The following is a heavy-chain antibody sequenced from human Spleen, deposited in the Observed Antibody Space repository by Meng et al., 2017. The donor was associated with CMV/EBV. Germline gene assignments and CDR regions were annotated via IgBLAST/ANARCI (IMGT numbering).Heavy chain of an antibody. CDR1: GFTFSSHE. V-gene: IGHV3-48*03. Sequence: GGSLRLSCAASGFTFSSHEINWVRQATGKGLEWVSYISSSGSTISYADSVKGRFTISRDNAKNTLFLQMSSLRAEDTAVYYCAKDRGSGTTYAEFDYWGQGTLVTVSS. J-gene: IGHJ4*02. D-gene: IGHD1-26*01. CDR3: AKDRGSGTTYAEFDY. CDR2: ISSSGSTI.